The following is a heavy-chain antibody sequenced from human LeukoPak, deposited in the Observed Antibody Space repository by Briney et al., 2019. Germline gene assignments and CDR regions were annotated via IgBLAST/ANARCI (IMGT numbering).Heavy chain of an antibody. Sequence: PSETLSLTCTVSGGSISSYYWSWIRQPPGKGLEWIGYIYYSGSTNYNPSLKSRVTISVDTSKNQFSLKLSSVTAADTAVYYCARDLGSGWYLWGQGTLVTVSS. CDR1: GGSISSYY. J-gene: IGHJ4*02. CDR2: IYYSGST. V-gene: IGHV4-59*01. D-gene: IGHD6-19*01. CDR3: ARDLGSGWYL.